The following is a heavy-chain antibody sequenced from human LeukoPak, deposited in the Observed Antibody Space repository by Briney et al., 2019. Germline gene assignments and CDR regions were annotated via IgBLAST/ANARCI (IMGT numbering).Heavy chain of an antibody. CDR2: IWYDGSNT. Sequence: PGRSLRLSCAASGFTFSSYGMHWVRQAPGKGLEWVADIWYDGSNTDDADYVKGRFNISRDNSKNKLYLQMNSLRAEDTAVYYCARGHWHIDLWGRGTLVTVSS. CDR1: GFTFSSYG. CDR3: ARGHWHIDL. J-gene: IGHJ2*01. V-gene: IGHV3-33*01.